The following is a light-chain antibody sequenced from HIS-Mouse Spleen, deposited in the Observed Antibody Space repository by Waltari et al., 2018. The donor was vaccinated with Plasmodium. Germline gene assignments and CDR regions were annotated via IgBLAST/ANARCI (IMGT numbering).Light chain of an antibody. V-gene: IGLV3-1*01. CDR1: KLGDTY. J-gene: IGLJ1*01. Sequence: SYELTQPPSVSVSPGQTASITCSGDKLGDTYACWYQQKPGQFPVLGIYQDSKRPSGIPERFSGSNSWDTATLTISGTQTMDEADYYCQAWDSSTAYVFGTGTKVTVL. CDR2: QDS. CDR3: QAWDSSTAYV.